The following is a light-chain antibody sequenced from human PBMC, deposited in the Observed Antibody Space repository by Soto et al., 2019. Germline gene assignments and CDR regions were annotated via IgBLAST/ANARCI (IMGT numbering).Light chain of an antibody. CDR2: EVT. Sequence: QSALTQPASVSGSPGQSITISCTGTSNDIGSYNLVSWYQQHPDKAPKLIIYEVTKRPSGVSNRFSGSKSGNTASLTISGLQAEDEADYYCCSYAAGVFGRGTKVTVL. J-gene: IGLJ3*02. CDR1: SNDIGSYNL. V-gene: IGLV2-23*02. CDR3: CSYAAGV.